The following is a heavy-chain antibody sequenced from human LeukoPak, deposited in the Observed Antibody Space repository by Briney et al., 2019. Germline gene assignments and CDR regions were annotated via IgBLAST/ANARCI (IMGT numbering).Heavy chain of an antibody. CDR2: INPNSGGT. D-gene: IGHD1-26*01. Sequence: GASVKVSCKASGYTFTGYYMHWVRQAPGQGLEWMGWINPNSGGTNYAQKLQGRVTMTTDTSTSTAYMELRSLRSDDTAVYYCARDDRVGASLFDYWGQGTLVTVSS. CDR1: GYTFTGYY. J-gene: IGHJ4*02. CDR3: ARDDRVGASLFDY. V-gene: IGHV1-2*02.